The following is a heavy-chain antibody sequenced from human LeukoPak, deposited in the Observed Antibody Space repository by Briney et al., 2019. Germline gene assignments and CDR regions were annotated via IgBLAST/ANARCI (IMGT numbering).Heavy chain of an antibody. V-gene: IGHV4-59*01. J-gene: IGHJ5*02. Sequence: SETLSLTCTVSGGSISSYYWSWIRQPPGKGLEWIGYIYYSGSTNYNPSLKSRVTISADTSKNQFSLKLSSVTAADTAVYYCARVHPNPNWFDPWGQGTLVTVSS. CDR2: IYYSGST. CDR1: GGSISSYY. CDR3: ARVHPNPNWFDP.